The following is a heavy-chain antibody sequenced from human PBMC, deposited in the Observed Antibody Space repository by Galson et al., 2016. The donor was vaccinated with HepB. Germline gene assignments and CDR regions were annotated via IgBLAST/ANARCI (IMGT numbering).Heavy chain of an antibody. V-gene: IGHV3-23*01. J-gene: IGHJ4*02. D-gene: IGHD1-1*01. CDR1: GFTFSLYV. Sequence: SLRLSCAASGFTFSLYVMSWVRQAPGKGLEWVSTIDETSDETRYADSVRGRFTISRDNSANTLDLQMNSLRAEDTAIYFCAKKLKTPLPGNNFFGSWGQGTLVTVSS. CDR2: IDETSDET. CDR3: AKKLKTPLPGNNFFGS.